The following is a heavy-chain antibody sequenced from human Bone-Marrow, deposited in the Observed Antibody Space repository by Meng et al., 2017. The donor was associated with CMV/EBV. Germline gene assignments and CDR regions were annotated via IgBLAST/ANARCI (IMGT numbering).Heavy chain of an antibody. CDR1: SGSISIYY. V-gene: IGHV4-59*12. Sequence: SETLSLTCTVSSGSISIYYWSWIRQPPGKGLEWIGCIHYSGSTNYNPSLKSRVTISVDTSKNQFSLKLSSVTAADTAVYYCARGLAAPGYWGQGTLVTVSS. CDR3: ARGLAAPGY. D-gene: IGHD6-13*01. CDR2: IHYSGST. J-gene: IGHJ4*02.